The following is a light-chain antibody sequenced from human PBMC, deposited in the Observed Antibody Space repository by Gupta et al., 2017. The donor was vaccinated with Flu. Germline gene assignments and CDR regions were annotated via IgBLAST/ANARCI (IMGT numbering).Light chain of an antibody. J-gene: IGKJ2*01. CDR2: WAS. V-gene: IGKV4-1*01. CDR1: QSVLYSSNNKNY. Sequence: IVITQSPFSLAVSLGERATINCKSSQSVLYSSNNKNYLSWYQQRPGQPPKLLINWASTRESGVPDRFSGSGSGTDFTLTISSLQAEDVAVYYCQQYDSSPEIFGQGTKLEIK. CDR3: QQYDSSPEI.